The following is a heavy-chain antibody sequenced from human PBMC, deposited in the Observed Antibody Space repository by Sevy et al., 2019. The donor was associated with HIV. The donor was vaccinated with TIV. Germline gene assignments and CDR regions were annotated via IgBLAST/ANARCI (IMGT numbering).Heavy chain of an antibody. J-gene: IGHJ6*02. D-gene: IGHD3-3*01. CDR2: ISHDGSNK. CDR1: GFTFNTYT. CDR3: AREYYDFWSGPINFYFGIDV. Sequence: GGFLRLSCAASGFTFNTYTMHWVRQAPGKGLEWVAAISHDGSNKNYADSVKGRFTVSRDNSKNTVSLQMNSLRREDTALYYCAREYYDFWSGPINFYFGIDVWGQGTTVTVSS. V-gene: IGHV3-30-3*01.